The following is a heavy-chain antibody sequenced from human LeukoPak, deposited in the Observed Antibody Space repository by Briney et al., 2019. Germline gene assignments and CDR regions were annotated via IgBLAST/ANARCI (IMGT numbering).Heavy chain of an antibody. V-gene: IGHV4-59*01. CDR1: GASMNNIY. CDR2: IYYSGSP. D-gene: IGHD5-18*01. J-gene: IGHJ4*02. Sequence: SETLSLTCTVSGASMNNIYWTWIRQPPGKGLEWIGYIYYSGSPNYIPSLNPSLNSRVTISLDTSKNQFSLRLTSVTAADTAVYFCARGGLDTAKSLGCWGQGILVSVSS. CDR3: ARGGLDTAKSLGC.